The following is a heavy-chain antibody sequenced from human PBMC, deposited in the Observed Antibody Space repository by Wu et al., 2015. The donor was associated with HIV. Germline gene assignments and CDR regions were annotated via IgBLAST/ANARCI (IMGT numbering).Heavy chain of an antibody. CDR2: IIPILGSA. CDR3: ARVFXEDGSSTSCRTHTDYYYYGMDV. CDR1: GGTFSRYT. J-gene: IGHJ6*02. D-gene: IGHD2-2*01. Sequence: QVQLVQSGAEVKKPGSSVKVSCKASGGTFSRYTISWVRQAPGQGLEWMGGIIPILGSANYAQKLQGRVTITTDESTSTAYMELSSLRSEDTAVYYCARVFXEDGSSTSCRTHTDYYYYGMDVVGTKGPRSPSP. V-gene: IGHV1-69*16.